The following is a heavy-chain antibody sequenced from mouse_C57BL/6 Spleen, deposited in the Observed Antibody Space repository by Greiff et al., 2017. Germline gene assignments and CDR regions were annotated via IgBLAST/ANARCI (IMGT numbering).Heavy chain of an antibody. CDR2: INPSSGYT. V-gene: IGHV1-4*01. D-gene: IGHD1-1*01. CDR1: GYTFTSYT. CDR3: ARNYGSSYGYFDV. Sequence: VQLVESGAELARPGASVKMSCKASGYTFTSYTMHWVKQRPGQGLEWIGYINPSSGYTKYNQKFKDKATLTADKSSSTAYMQLSSLTSEDSAVYYCARNYGSSYGYFDVWGTGTTVTVSS. J-gene: IGHJ1*03.